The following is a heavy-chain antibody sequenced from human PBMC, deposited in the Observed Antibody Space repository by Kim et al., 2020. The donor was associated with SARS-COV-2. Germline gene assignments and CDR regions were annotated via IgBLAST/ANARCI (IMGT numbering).Heavy chain of an antibody. CDR1: GYTFTTYA. J-gene: IGHJ5*02. CDR2: INAGNGNT. D-gene: IGHD3-10*01. Sequence: ASVKVSCKASGYTFTTYAMHWVRQAPGQGLEWMGWINAGNGNTKYSQKFQGRVTITRDTSASTAYMELSSLRSEDTAVYYCAIDPAILRRGLWSGSGYNGFDPWGQGTLVTVSS. V-gene: IGHV1-3*01. CDR3: AIDPAILRRGLWSGSGYNGFDP.